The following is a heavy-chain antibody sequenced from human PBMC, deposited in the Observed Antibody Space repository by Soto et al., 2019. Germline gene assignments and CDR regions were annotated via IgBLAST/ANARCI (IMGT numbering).Heavy chain of an antibody. CDR1: GGPFSSYA. CDR3: ARLFTGRWFDP. Sequence: QVQLLQSGAEVKKPGSSVKVSCTASGGPFSSYAINWVRQAPGQGLEWMGVITPMFGAPHYAQNFKGRITITADKSTNTAYMELSSLTSGDAAVYFCARLFTGRWFDPWGQGTLVTVSS. CDR2: ITPMFGAP. V-gene: IGHV1-69*06. J-gene: IGHJ5*02. D-gene: IGHD3-10*02.